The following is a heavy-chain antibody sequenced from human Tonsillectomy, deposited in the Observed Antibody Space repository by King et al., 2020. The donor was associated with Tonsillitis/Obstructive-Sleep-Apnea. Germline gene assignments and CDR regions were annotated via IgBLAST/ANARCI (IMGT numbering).Heavy chain of an antibody. Sequence: QLQESGPGLVKPSYTLSLTCTVSRGSISSGGYYWSWIRQHPGKGLEWIGYIYYSGTTFYNPSLKSRVTISIDTSKDQCSLKLNSVTAADTAVYYCARGDDYDNYLDYWGQGTLVTVSS. V-gene: IGHV4-31*03. CDR2: IYYSGTT. CDR3: ARGDDYDNYLDY. J-gene: IGHJ4*02. CDR1: RGSISSGGYY. D-gene: IGHD4-17*01.